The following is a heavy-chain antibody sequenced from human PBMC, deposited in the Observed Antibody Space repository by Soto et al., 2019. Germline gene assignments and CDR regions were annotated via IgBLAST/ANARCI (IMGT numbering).Heavy chain of an antibody. CDR1: GGSFSGYY. CDR3: AGGYGSGSYYPYFDY. CDR2: INHSGST. J-gene: IGHJ4*02. Sequence: SETLSLTCAVYGGSFSGYYWSWIRQPPGKGLEWIGEINHSGSTNYNPSLKSRVTISVDTSKNQFSLKLSSVTAADTAVDYCAGGYGSGSYYPYFDYWGQGTLVT. D-gene: IGHD3-10*01. V-gene: IGHV4-34*01.